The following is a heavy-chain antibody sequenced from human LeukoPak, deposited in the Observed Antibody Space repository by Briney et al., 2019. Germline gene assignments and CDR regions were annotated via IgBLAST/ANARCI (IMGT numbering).Heavy chain of an antibody. CDR3: ARHVVAVGFDY. V-gene: IGHV3-21*01. D-gene: IGHD1-26*01. CDR2: ITSSSRYI. J-gene: IGHJ4*02. CDR1: GFTFSTYT. Sequence: SGGSLRLSCAASGFTFSTYTVNWVRQAPGKGLEWVSSITSSSRYIYYADSVKGRFTISRDNAKNSLYLQMNSLRAEDTAVYYCARHVVAVGFDYWGQGTLVTVSS.